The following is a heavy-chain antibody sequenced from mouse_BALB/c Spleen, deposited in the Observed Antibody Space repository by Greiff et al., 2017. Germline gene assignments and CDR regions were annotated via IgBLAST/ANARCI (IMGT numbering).Heavy chain of an antibody. V-gene: IGHV5-9-3*01. D-gene: IGHD2-4*01. CDR1: GFTFSSYA. CDR3: ARQDDYDFAY. J-gene: IGHJ3*01. CDR2: ISSGGSYT. Sequence: EVQRVESGGGLVKPGGSLKLSCAASGFTFSSYAMSWVRQTPEKRLEWVATISSGGSYTYYPDSVKGRFTISRDNAKNTLYLQMSSLRSEDTAMYYCARQDDYDFAYWGQGTLVTVSA.